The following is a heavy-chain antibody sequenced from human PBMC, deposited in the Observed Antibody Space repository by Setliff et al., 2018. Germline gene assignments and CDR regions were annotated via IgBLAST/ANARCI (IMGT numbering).Heavy chain of an antibody. Sequence: PSETLSLTCTVSGGSIINSYYWSWIRQPAGKGLEWIGRISTSGNTNYSPSLKSRVTVSLDTSKNQFSLKLTSMTAADTAVYYCARDQWVRSPPLYFSYSMDVWGQGTTVTVS. D-gene: IGHD5-12*01. J-gene: IGHJ6*02. CDR2: ISTSGNT. V-gene: IGHV4-4*07. CDR3: ARDQWVRSPPLYFSYSMDV. CDR1: GGSIINSYY.